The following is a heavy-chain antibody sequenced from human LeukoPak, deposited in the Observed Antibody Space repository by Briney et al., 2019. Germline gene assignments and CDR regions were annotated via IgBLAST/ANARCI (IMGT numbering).Heavy chain of an antibody. D-gene: IGHD4-17*01. J-gene: IGHJ6*02. Sequence: GGSLRLSCAASGFSFSSYAMHWVRQAPGKGLEYVSAISTDGGSTYYANSVKGRFTVSRDNSKNTLYLQMGSLRAEDMAVYYCAKGSGGDYFPYYYYYGMDVWGQGTTVTVSS. V-gene: IGHV3-64*01. CDR2: ISTDGGST. CDR3: AKGSGGDYFPYYYYYGMDV. CDR1: GFSFSSYA.